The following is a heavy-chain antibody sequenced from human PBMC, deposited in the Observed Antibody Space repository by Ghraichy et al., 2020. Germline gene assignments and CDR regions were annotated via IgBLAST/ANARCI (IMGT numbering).Heavy chain of an antibody. CDR2: ISSRSRTT. CDR3: VRGRRWGDYGRYYYNGMDV. V-gene: IGHV3-48*02. J-gene: IGHJ6*02. CDR1: GFSFSSYS. Sequence: GGSLRLSCAASGFSFSSYSMNWVRQAPGKGLEWVAYISSRSRTTYYTDSVKGRFTISRDEAKKSLFLYMDSLRDEDTAVYYCVRGRRWGDYGRYYYNGMDVWGQGTTVTVSS. D-gene: IGHD4-17*01.